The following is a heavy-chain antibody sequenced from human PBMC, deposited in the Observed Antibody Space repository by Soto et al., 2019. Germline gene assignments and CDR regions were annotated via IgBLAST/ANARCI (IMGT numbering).Heavy chain of an antibody. Sequence: PEDLRLTYTVSGGSISSSSYYGGWIRQPPGKGLEWIGSIYYSGSTYYNPSLKSRVTISVDTSKNQFSMKLRYVTAEDTAVYYCEKSLIHLWLPRAYYYGMEVLGQGTTVT. D-gene: IGHD5-18*01. J-gene: IGHJ6*02. CDR3: EKSLIHLWLPRAYYYGMEV. CDR1: GGSISSSSYY. CDR2: IYYSGST. V-gene: IGHV4-39*01.